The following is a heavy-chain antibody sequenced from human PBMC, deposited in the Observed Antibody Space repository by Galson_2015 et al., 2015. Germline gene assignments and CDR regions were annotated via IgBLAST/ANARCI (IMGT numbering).Heavy chain of an antibody. CDR2: ISAYNGNT. D-gene: IGHD3-22*01. CDR3: ARGTTMIVVADYYYGMDV. Sequence: KVSCKASGYTFTSYGISWVRQAPGQGLEWMGWISAYNGNTNYAQKLQGRVTMTTDTSTSTAYMELRSLRSDDTAVYYCARGTTMIVVADYYYGMDVWGQGTTVTVSS. J-gene: IGHJ6*02. V-gene: IGHV1-18*01. CDR1: GYTFTSYG.